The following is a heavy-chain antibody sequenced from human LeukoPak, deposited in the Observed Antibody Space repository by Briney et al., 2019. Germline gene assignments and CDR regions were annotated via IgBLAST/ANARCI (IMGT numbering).Heavy chain of an antibody. CDR1: GFTFSSYA. J-gene: IGHJ4*02. Sequence: GGSLRLSCAASGFTFSSYAMSWVRQAPGEGLEWVSAISGSGGSTYYADSVKGRFTISRDNSKNTLYLQMNSLRAEDTAVYYCAKDVLSTIFGVVIKRAAFDYWGQGTLVTVSS. V-gene: IGHV3-23*01. D-gene: IGHD3-3*01. CDR3: AKDVLSTIFGVVIKRAAFDY. CDR2: ISGSGGST.